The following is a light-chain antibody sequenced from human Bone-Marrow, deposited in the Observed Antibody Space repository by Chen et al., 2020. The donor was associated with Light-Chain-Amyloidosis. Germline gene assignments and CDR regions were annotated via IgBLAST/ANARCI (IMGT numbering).Light chain of an antibody. CDR1: NIGSTR. J-gene: IGLJ3*02. V-gene: IGLV3-21*02. CDR2: DDS. Sequence: SYVLTQPSSVSVAPGQPATIACGVNNIGSTRVHWYQQTPGQAPLLVVYDDSDRPSGIPERLSGSNSGNTATLTISRVEAGDEADYYCQVWDRSSDRPVFGGGTKLTVL. CDR3: QVWDRSSDRPV.